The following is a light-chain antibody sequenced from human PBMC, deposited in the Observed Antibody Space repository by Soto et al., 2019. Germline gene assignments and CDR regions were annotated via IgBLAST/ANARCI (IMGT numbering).Light chain of an antibody. CDR3: QDFGSSAALT. CDR1: QNIRGNE. CDR2: RGS. V-gene: IGKV3-20*01. Sequence: EVVLTQSPGTLSLSPGERATLSCRASQNIRGNELAWYQQKPGQAPRLLIYRGSSRATGIPDRFSGRGSGTDFTLTICRLEPEDLAVYYCQDFGSSAALTFGPGTKVEIK. J-gene: IGKJ1*01.